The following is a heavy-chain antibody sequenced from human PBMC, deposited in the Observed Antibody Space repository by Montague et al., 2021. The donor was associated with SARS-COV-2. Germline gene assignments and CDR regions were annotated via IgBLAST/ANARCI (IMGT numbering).Heavy chain of an antibody. D-gene: IGHD6-19*01. CDR2: MYSSGTT. V-gene: IGHV4-39*01. CDR3: ARSTSGWFIY. CDR1: GGSISSTSFF. J-gene: IGHJ4*02. Sequence: SETLSLTCSVSGGSISSTSFFWAWIRQPPGKALEWVGSMYSSGTTYYNPSLKSRVTISGDTSRNQLSVRLSSVTAADTAVYYCARSTSGWFIYWGQGTLVTVSS.